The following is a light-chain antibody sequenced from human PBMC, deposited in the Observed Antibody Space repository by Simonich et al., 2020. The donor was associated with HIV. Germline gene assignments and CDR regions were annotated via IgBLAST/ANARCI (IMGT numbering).Light chain of an antibody. V-gene: IGKV1-12*01. J-gene: IGKJ2*01. Sequence: IRMTQSPSSVSASVGDRVTITCRASQGFSRWLAWYQQKPGRAPKLLIYAVSPLQSGVPSRFSGSGSGTDFTLTISSLQPQDFATYYCQQANAFPYTFGQGTKLEIK. CDR3: QQANAFPYT. CDR2: AVS. CDR1: QGFSRW.